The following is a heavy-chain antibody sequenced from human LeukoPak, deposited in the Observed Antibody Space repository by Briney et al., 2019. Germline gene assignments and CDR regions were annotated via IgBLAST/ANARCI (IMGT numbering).Heavy chain of an antibody. D-gene: IGHD3-3*01. Sequence: GGSLRLSCAPSGFTFSRHGMHWVRQAPGKGLEWAAIISNDGSRKYYAHSVEGRFTISRDNSKNTLYLQMDSLRAEDTAVYYCARDRAWNYFDYWGQGTLVAVSS. V-gene: IGHV3-30*03. J-gene: IGHJ4*02. CDR3: ARDRAWNYFDY. CDR2: ISNDGSRK. CDR1: GFTFSRHG.